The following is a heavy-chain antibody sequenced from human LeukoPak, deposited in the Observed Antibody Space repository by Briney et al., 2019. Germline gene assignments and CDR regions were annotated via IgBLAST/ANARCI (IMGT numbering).Heavy chain of an antibody. V-gene: IGHV1-69*01. Sequence: SVKVSCKASGGIFSSYAISWVRQAPGQGLEWMGGIIPIFGTANYAQKLQGRVTVTADESTSTAYMELSSLRSEDTAVYYCATCARNFYCYRFDYWGQGTLVTVSS. J-gene: IGHJ4*02. CDR1: GGIFSSYA. CDR2: IIPIFGTA. D-gene: IGHD2-2*02. CDR3: ATCARNFYCYRFDY.